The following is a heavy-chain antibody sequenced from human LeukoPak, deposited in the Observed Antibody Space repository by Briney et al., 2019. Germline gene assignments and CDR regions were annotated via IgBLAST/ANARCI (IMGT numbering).Heavy chain of an antibody. J-gene: IGHJ3*02. V-gene: IGHV4-34*12. CDR3: ARRLAFDI. CDR2: TIHSGST. Sequence: PSETLSLTCAVYGGSFSSYSWSWIRQPPGKGLEWIGETIHSGSTNYNPSLKSRVTISLDTSKNQFSLKLSSVTAADTAVYYCARRLAFDIWGQGTMVTVSS. CDR1: GGSFSSYS.